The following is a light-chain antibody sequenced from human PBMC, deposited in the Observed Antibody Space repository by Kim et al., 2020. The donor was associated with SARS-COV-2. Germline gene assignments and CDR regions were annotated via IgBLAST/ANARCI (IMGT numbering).Light chain of an antibody. Sequence: QAGLTQPPSVSKGLRQTATLTCTGNSNNVGDQGAAWLQHHQGHPPKLLSYRDNNRPSGISERLSASRSGNTASLTITGLQPEDEADYYCSAWDSRLSVWVFGGGTQLTVL. CDR2: RDN. CDR3: SAWDSRLSVWV. CDR1: SNNVGDQG. V-gene: IGLV10-54*01. J-gene: IGLJ3*02.